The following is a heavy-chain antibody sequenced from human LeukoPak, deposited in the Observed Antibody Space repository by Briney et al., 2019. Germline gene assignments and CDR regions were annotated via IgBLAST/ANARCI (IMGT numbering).Heavy chain of an antibody. CDR2: ISYDGSNK. V-gene: IGHV3-30-3*01. J-gene: IGHJ4*02. Sequence: GGSLRLSCAASGFTFSSYAMHWVRQAPGKGLEWVAVISYDGSNKYYADSVKGRFTISRDNAKNSLYLQMNSLRDEDTAVYYCARARSPDYWGQGTLVTVSS. CDR3: ARARSPDY. CDR1: GFTFSSYA.